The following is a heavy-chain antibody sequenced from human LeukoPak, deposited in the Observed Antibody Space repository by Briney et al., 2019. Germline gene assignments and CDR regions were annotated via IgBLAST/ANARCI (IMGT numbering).Heavy chain of an antibody. J-gene: IGHJ4*02. V-gene: IGHV3-64*01. Sequence: GGSLRLSCAASGFTFSSYTMHWVRQAPGKGLEYVSAISSNGGSTYYANSVKGRFTISRDNSKNTLYLQMGSLRAEDTAVYYCATWYYYDSSDYYLADYWGQGTLVTVSS. CDR2: ISSNGGST. CDR1: GFTFSSYT. D-gene: IGHD3-22*01. CDR3: ATWYYYDSSDYYLADY.